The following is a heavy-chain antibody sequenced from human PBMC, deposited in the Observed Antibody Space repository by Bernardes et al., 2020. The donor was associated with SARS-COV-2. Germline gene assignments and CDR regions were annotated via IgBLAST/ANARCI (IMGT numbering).Heavy chain of an antibody. Sequence: GACLKTSSNGAGYSITRYWIGWVRPIPGKGLEWLGIIYPGDSDTRYSPSFQGQVTISADKSISTAYLQWSSLKASDTAMYYCARRPHSGYDFFYRTYYFDYWGQGTLVTVSS. D-gene: IGHD5-12*01. CDR2: IYPGDSDT. V-gene: IGHV5-51*01. CDR3: ARRPHSGYDFFYRTYYFDY. J-gene: IGHJ4*02. CDR1: GYSITRYW.